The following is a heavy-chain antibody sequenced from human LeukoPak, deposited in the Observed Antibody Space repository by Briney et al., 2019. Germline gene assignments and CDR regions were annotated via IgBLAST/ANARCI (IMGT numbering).Heavy chain of an antibody. V-gene: IGHV1-8*01. CDR3: ARVERITIFGVVSYFFDY. D-gene: IGHD3-3*01. J-gene: IGHJ4*02. Sequence: ASVKVSCKASGYTFTSYDINWVRQATGQGLEWMGWMNPNSGNTGYAQKFQGRVTMTRNTSTSTAYMELSSLRSEDTAVYYCARVERITIFGVVSYFFDYWGQGTLVTVSS. CDR2: MNPNSGNT. CDR1: GYTFTSYD.